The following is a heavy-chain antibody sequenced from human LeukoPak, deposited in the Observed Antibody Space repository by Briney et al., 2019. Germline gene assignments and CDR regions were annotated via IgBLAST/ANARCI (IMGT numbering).Heavy chain of an antibody. CDR2: INPNSGGT. J-gene: IGHJ4*02. D-gene: IGHD3-3*01. Sequence: ASVKVSCKASGYTFTANYLHWVRQAPGQGLEWMGWINPNSGGTNYAQIFQGRVTMTSDTSISTAYMELSRLRSDDTAVYYCASGSGLYSPDYWGQGTLVTVSS. CDR1: GYTFTANY. CDR3: ASGSGLYSPDY. V-gene: IGHV1-2*02.